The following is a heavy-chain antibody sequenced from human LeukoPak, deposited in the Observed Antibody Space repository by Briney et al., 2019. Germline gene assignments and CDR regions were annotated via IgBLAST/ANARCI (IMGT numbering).Heavy chain of an antibody. D-gene: IGHD2-2*01. Sequence: ASVKVSCKASGYTFTGYYMHWVGQAPGQGLGWMGWINPNSGGTNYAQKFQGRVTMTRDTSISTAYMELSRLRSDDTAVYYCARVLVPAATDDAFDIWGQGTMVTVSS. J-gene: IGHJ3*02. CDR3: ARVLVPAATDDAFDI. CDR1: GYTFTGYY. V-gene: IGHV1-2*02. CDR2: INPNSGGT.